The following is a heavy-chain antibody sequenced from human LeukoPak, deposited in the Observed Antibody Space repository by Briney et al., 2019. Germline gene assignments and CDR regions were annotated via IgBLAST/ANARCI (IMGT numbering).Heavy chain of an antibody. CDR1: GYTFTSYY. CDR2: INPTGGST. Sequence: GASVKVSCKASGYTFTSYYMHWVRQAPGQGLEWMGLINPTGGSTGYAQKFQGRVTMTRDMSTSTVYMELSSLRSEDTAVYYCASGSSLIAAAGSELQHWGQGTLVTVSS. D-gene: IGHD6-13*01. CDR3: ASGSSLIAAAGSELQH. J-gene: IGHJ1*01. V-gene: IGHV1-46*01.